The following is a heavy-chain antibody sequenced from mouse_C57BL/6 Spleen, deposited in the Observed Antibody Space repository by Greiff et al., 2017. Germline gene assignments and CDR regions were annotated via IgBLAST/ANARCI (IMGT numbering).Heavy chain of an antibody. V-gene: IGHV6-3*01. CDR1: GFTFSNYW. D-gene: IGHD2-3*01. CDR3: TRAFYDGYYVGY. Sequence: EVKLVESGGGLVQPGGSMKLSCVASGFTFSNYWMNWVRQSPEKGLEWFAQIRLKSDNYATHYAESVKGRFTISRDDSKSSVYLQMNNLRAEDTGIYYCTRAFYDGYYVGYWGQGTTLTVSS. CDR2: IRLKSDNYAT. J-gene: IGHJ2*01.